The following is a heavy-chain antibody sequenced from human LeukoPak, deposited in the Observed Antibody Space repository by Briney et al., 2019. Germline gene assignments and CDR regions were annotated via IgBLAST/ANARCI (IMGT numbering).Heavy chain of an antibody. CDR1: GFTFDDYG. CDR3: ARSGYDPDYYYYYMDV. Sequence: GGSLRLSCAASGFTFDDYGMSWVRQAPGKGLEWVSGIHWNGGSTGYADSVKGRFTISRDNAKNSLYLQMNSLRAEDTALYYCARSGYDPDYYYYYMDVWGKGTTVTVSS. CDR2: IHWNGGST. D-gene: IGHD5-12*01. V-gene: IGHV3-20*04. J-gene: IGHJ6*03.